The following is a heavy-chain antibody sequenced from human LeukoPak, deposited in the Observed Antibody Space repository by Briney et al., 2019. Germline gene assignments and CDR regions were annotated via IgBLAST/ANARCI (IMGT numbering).Heavy chain of an antibody. J-gene: IGHJ5*02. D-gene: IGHD2-15*01. CDR3: ARERYCSGGSCYSNWFDP. CDR2: ISSSGTTI. CDR1: GFIFSSYQ. Sequence: GGSLRLSCAASGFIFSSYQMNWVRQAPGKGLEWVPYISSSGTTIYYADSVKGRFTISRDNAKNSLYLQMNSLRAEDTAVYYCARERYCSGGSCYSNWFDPWGQGTLVTVSS. V-gene: IGHV3-48*03.